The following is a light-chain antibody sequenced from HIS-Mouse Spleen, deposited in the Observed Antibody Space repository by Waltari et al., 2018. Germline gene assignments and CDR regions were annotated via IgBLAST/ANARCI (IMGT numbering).Light chain of an antibody. CDR3: CSYAGSSTWV. V-gene: IGLV2-23*01. Sequence: QSALTQPASVSGSPGQSITISCTGTTSDVGSYNLASWYQQHPGKAPKLMIDEGSTRPSGVSNRFSGSKSGNTASLTISGLQAEDEADYYCCSYAGSSTWVFGGGTKLTVL. CDR2: EGS. CDR1: TSDVGSYNL. J-gene: IGLJ3*02.